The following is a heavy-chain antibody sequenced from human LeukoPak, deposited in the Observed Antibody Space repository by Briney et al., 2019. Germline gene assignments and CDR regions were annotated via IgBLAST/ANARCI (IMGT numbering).Heavy chain of an antibody. CDR2: IYYSGST. J-gene: IGHJ4*02. V-gene: IGHV4-39*01. CDR3: ARSVVRAAAPPYYFDY. CDR1: GGSISSSSYY. Sequence: SETLSLTCTVSGGSISSSSYYWGWIRQPPGKGLEWIGSIYYSGSTYYNPSLKSRVTISVDTSMNQFSLKLSSVTAADTAVYYCARSVVRAAAPPYYFDYWGQGTLVTVSS. D-gene: IGHD6-13*01.